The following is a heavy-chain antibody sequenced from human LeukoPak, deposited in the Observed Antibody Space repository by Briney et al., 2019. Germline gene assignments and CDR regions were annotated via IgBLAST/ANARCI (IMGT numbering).Heavy chain of an antibody. J-gene: IGHJ4*02. CDR2: ITTNGGRT. CDR1: GFTFASYG. D-gene: IGHD3-3*01. V-gene: IGHV3-23*01. Sequence: GGSLRLSCAASGFTFASYGMSWVRQAPGKGLEWVSFITTNGGRTSYADSVEGRFTISRDDPRNTLYMQMNSLRDEDTAVYYCAIMHGYYDGAGYWVQWGQGTLVTVSS. CDR3: AIMHGYYDGAGYWVQ.